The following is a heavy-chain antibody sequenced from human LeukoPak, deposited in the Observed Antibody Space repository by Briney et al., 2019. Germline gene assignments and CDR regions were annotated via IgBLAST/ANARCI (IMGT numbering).Heavy chain of an antibody. CDR2: ISYDGRNK. V-gene: IGHV3-30*03. J-gene: IGHJ4*02. CDR1: GFTFSSYG. D-gene: IGHD6-13*01. CDR3: ASHWAQQLVSDY. Sequence: PGGSLRLSCAASGFTFSSYGMQWVRQAPGKGLEWVAVISYDGRNKYYADSVKGRFTISRDNSKNTLYLQMNSLRAEDTAVYYCASHWAQQLVSDYWGQGTLVTVSS.